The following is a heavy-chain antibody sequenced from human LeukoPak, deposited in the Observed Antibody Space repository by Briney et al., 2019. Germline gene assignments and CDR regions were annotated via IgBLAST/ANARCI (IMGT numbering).Heavy chain of an antibody. CDR1: GGSISSSSYY. J-gene: IGHJ6*03. CDR2: IYYSGST. CDR3: AKQQLVSYYYYYYMDV. D-gene: IGHD6-13*01. Sequence: SETLYLTCTVSGGSISSSSYYWGWIRQPPGKGLEWIGSIYYSGSTYYNPSLKSRVTISVDTSKNQFSLKLSSVTAADTAVYYCAKQQLVSYYYYYYMDVWGKGTTVTISS. V-gene: IGHV4-39*01.